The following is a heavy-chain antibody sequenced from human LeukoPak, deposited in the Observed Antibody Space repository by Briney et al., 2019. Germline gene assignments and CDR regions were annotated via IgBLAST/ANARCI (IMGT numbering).Heavy chain of an antibody. CDR1: GFTFSSYA. CDR2: IYSGGST. D-gene: IGHD1-26*01. Sequence: GGSLRLSCAASGFTFSSYAMSWVRQAPGKGLEWVSIIYSGGSTYYADSVKGRFTISRDNSKNTLYLQMNSLRAEDTAVYYCARQSSGSSFDYWGQGTLVTVSS. CDR3: ARQSSGSSFDY. V-gene: IGHV3-66*04. J-gene: IGHJ4*02.